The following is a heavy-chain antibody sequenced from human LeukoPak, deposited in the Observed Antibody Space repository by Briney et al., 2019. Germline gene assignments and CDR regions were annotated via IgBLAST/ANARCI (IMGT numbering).Heavy chain of an antibody. V-gene: IGHV1-18*01. CDR3: ARTVPVATLGGFDP. Sequence: ASVKVSCKASGYTLTSYGLSWVRQAPGQGLEWMGWISANNGNTNYAQKLQGRVTMTTDTSTSTAYMELRSLRSDDTAVYYCARTVPVATLGGFDPWGQGTLVTVSS. D-gene: IGHD2-2*01. CDR1: GYTLTSYG. CDR2: ISANNGNT. J-gene: IGHJ5*02.